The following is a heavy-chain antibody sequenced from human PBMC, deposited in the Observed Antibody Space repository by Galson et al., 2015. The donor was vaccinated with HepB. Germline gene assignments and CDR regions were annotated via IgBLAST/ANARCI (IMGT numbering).Heavy chain of an antibody. CDR1: GFTFSSYG. J-gene: IGHJ4*02. CDR2: IWYDGSNK. D-gene: IGHD6-19*01. V-gene: IGHV3-33*01. CDR3: ARGGAVAGIRIDY. Sequence: SLRLSCAASGFTFSSYGMHWVRQAPGKGLEWVAVIWYDGSNKYYADSVKGRFTISRDNSKNTLYLQMNSLRAEDTAVYYCARGGAVAGIRIDYWGQGTLVTVSS.